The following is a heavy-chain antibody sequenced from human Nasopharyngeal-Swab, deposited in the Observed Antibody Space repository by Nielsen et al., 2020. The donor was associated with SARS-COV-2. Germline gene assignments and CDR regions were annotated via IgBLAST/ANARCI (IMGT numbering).Heavy chain of an antibody. J-gene: IGHJ4*02. V-gene: IGHV3-23*01. CDR1: GFTFSNYA. Sequence: GESLKISCAASGFTFSNYAMSWVRKAPGKGLEWVSGITTSGANTYHADSVKGRFTISRDNSKNMLYLQMISLRADDTAVYYCAKAYSYGSGSSYATFDSWGQGTLVTVSS. CDR2: ITTSGANT. CDR3: AKAYSYGSGSSYATFDS. D-gene: IGHD3-10*01.